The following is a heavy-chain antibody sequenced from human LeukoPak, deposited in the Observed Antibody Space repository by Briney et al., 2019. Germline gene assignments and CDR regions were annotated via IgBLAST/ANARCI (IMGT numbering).Heavy chain of an antibody. V-gene: IGHV1-18*01. J-gene: IGHJ6*02. D-gene: IGHD3-10*01. Sequence: GASVKVSCKASGYTFTSYGISWVRQAPGQGLEWMGWISAYNGNTNYAQKLQGRVTMTTDTSTSTAYMELSRLRSDDTAVYYCARGRWFGELPHYYYYYYGMDVWGQGTTVTVSS. CDR2: ISAYNGNT. CDR3: ARGRWFGELPHYYYYYYGMDV. CDR1: GYTFTSYG.